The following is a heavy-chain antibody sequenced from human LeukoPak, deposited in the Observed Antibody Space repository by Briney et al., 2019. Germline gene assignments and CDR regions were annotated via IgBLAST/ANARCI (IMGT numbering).Heavy chain of an antibody. CDR3: TSYSNGWFRHFDY. V-gene: IGHV3-66*01. CDR2: IYSGGST. Sequence: GGSLRLSCAASGFSVSSNYTSWVRQAPGKGLEWVSVIYSGGSTYYADSVKGRFTISRDNSKNTLYLQMNSLRAEDTAVYYCTSYSNGWFRHFDYWGQGTLVTVSS. J-gene: IGHJ4*02. CDR1: GFSVSSNY. D-gene: IGHD6-19*01.